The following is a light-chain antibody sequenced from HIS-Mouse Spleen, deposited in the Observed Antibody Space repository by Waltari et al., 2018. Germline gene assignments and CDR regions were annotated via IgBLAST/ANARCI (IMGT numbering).Light chain of an antibody. V-gene: IGLV1-44*01. J-gene: IGLJ1*01. CDR1: NSNLGSNP. CDR3: AAWDDSLNGNYV. Sequence: QSVLTQPPSASGTPGQRVTISFSGRNSNLGSNPVNWYRQLPETAPKLLTYSNNQRPSGVPDRFSGSKSGTSASLAISGLQSEDEADYYCAAWDDSLNGNYVFGTGTKVTVL. CDR2: SNN.